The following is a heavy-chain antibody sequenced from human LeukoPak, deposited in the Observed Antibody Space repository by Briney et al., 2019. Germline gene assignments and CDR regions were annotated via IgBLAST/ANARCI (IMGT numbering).Heavy chain of an antibody. Sequence: PGGSLRLSCAASGFSVTTYAMGWVRQAPGKGLEWVSVISDRGDSTHCADSVKGRFTISRDSSKNTLYLQMNSLRGEDTAVYYCAKGRWGLTINNFDIWGQGTMVTVSS. CDR3: AKGRWGLTINNFDI. J-gene: IGHJ3*02. CDR2: ISDRGDST. CDR1: GFSVTTYA. V-gene: IGHV3-23*01. D-gene: IGHD3-9*01.